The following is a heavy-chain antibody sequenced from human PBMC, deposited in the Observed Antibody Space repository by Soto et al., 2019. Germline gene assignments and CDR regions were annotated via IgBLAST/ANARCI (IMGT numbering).Heavy chain of an antibody. D-gene: IGHD2-2*01. CDR3: ARDNIVVVPAAASPLFDY. CDR1: GYTFTSYG. CDR2: ISAYNGNT. J-gene: IGHJ4*02. V-gene: IGHV1-18*01. Sequence: GASVKVSCKASGYTFTSYGISWVRQAPGQGLEWMGWISAYNGNTNYAQKLQGRVTMTTDTSTSTAYMELRSLRSDDTAVYYCARDNIVVVPAAASPLFDYWGQGTLVTVSS.